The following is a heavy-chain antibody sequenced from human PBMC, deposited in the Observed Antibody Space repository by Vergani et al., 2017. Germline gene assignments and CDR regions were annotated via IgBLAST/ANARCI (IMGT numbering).Heavy chain of an antibody. J-gene: IGHJ4*02. CDR2: ISSSSSTI. Sequence: EVQLVESGGGLVQPGGSLRLSCAASGFTFSSYSMNWVRQAPGKGLEWVSYISSSSSTIYYADSVKGRFTISRDNAKNSLYLQMNSLRAEDTAVYYCARDQRLPLDYWGQGTLVTVSS. V-gene: IGHV3-48*04. CDR3: ARDQRLPLDY. CDR1: GFTFSSYS. D-gene: IGHD4-11*01.